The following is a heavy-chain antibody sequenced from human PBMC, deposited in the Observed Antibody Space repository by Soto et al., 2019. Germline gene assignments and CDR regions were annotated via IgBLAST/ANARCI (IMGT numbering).Heavy chain of an antibody. D-gene: IGHD2-15*01. V-gene: IGHV3-30-3*01. CDR1: GFTFSSFA. CDR3: ARDIVVVVAATGVDY. Sequence: GGSLRLSCAASGFTFSSFAMHWVRQAPGKGLEWVAVISYDGSNKYYADSVKGRFTISRDNSKNTLYLQMNSLRAEDTAVYYCARDIVVVVAATGVDYWGQGTLVTVSS. J-gene: IGHJ4*02. CDR2: ISYDGSNK.